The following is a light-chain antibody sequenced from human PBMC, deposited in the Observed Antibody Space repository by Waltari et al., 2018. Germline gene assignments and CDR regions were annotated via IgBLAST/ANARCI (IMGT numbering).Light chain of an antibody. V-gene: IGKV3-20*01. CDR2: GTS. CDR1: QSVTSIS. CDR3: QQYDGEVVT. Sequence: EIVLTQSPGTLSLSPGERATLSCRASQSVTSISLSWYQQKLGQAPRILIYGTSSRATGTPDGFSGSGSGTDFTLTISRLGPEDVAVYYCQQYDGEVVTFGGGTKVEI. J-gene: IGKJ4*01.